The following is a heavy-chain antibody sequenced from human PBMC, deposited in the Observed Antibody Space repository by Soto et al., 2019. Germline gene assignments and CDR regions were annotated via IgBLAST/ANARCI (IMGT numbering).Heavy chain of an antibody. V-gene: IGHV3-74*01. CDR1: GFTLSGRS. CDR3: ARGWFGPDV. CDR2: IDNAGTDS. D-gene: IGHD3-10*01. Sequence: EVQLVESGGGLVQPGGSLRLSCAASGFTLSGRSMHWVRQAPGKWLVWVSGIDNAGTDSTYADSVKGRFTSSRDNAKNMLDLQMNSLRVEDTAVYYCARGWFGPDVWGKGTKVTVSS. J-gene: IGHJ6*04.